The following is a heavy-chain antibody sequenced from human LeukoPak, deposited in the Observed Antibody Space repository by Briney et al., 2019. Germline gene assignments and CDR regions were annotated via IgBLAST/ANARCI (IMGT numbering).Heavy chain of an antibody. V-gene: IGHV1-18*01. CDR3: ARDRTGGWYSY. Sequence: GASVTVSCTASGYTFTIYGISWVRQSPGQGLEWMGWISAYNGNTNYAQKLQGRVTMTTDTSTSTAYMELRSLRSDDTAVYYCARDRTGGWYSYWGQGTLVTVSS. CDR2: ISAYNGNT. CDR1: GYTFTIYG. J-gene: IGHJ4*02. D-gene: IGHD6-19*01.